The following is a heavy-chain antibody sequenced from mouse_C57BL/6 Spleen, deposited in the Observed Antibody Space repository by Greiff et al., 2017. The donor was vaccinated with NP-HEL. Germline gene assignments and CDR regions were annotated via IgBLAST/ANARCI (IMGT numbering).Heavy chain of an antibody. Sequence: EVKLVESEGGLVQPGSSMKLSCTASGFTFSDYYMAWVRQVPEKGLEWVANINYDGSSTYYLDSLKSRFIISRDNAKNILYLQMSSLKSEDTATYYCAREGVITTVVATDWYFDVWGTGTTVTVSS. CDR1: GFTFSDYY. D-gene: IGHD1-1*01. J-gene: IGHJ1*03. V-gene: IGHV5-16*01. CDR2: INYDGSST. CDR3: AREGVITTVVATDWYFDV.